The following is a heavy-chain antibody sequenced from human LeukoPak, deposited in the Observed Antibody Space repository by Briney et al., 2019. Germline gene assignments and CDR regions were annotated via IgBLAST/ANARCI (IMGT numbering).Heavy chain of an antibody. J-gene: IGHJ4*02. CDR2: ISPYNGNT. D-gene: IGHD5-18*01. CDR1: GYTFTSYG. CDR3: ARDSSGYSYGKMGY. V-gene: IGHV1-18*01. Sequence: ASVKVSCKASGYTFTSYGISWVRQAPGQGLEWMGWISPYNGNTDYSQKLQGRVTMTTDTSTSTAYMELRSLRSDDTAVYYCARDSSGYSYGKMGYWGQGTLVTVSS.